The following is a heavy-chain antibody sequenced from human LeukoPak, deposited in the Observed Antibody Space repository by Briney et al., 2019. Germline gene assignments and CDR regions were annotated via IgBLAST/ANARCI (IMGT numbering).Heavy chain of an antibody. Sequence: GGSLRLSCAASGFTFDDYTMHWVRQAPGKGLEWVSLISWDGGSTYYADSVKGRFTISRDNSKNTLYLQMNSLRAEDTAVYYCARGHDYGDYWGQGTLVTVSS. J-gene: IGHJ4*02. CDR3: ARGHDYGDY. CDR2: ISWDGGST. CDR1: GFTFDDYT. V-gene: IGHV3-43*01.